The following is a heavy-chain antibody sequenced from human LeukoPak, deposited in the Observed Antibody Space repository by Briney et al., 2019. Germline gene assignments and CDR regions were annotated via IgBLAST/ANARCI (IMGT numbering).Heavy chain of an antibody. Sequence: KPSETLSLTCAVYGGSFSGYYWGWIRQPPGKGLEWIGGINHSGSTNYKPSPKSRVTLSVGTSKNQFSLKLSSVTAADTAVYYCARGEYYDFWSGYLVPDVWGKGTTVTVSS. CDR2: INHSGST. V-gene: IGHV4-34*01. CDR1: GGSFSGYY. CDR3: ARGEYYDFWSGYLVPDV. J-gene: IGHJ6*04. D-gene: IGHD3-3*01.